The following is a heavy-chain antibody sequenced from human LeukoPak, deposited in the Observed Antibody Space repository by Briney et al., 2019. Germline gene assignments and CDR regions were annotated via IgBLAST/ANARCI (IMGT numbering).Heavy chain of an antibody. CDR1: GGSISSYY. CDR2: IYASGST. D-gene: IGHD2-8*01. J-gene: IGHJ3*02. CDR3: ARALPVAPALGVFDI. V-gene: IGHV4-4*07. Sequence: SETLSLTCTVSGGSISSYYWSWIRQPAGKGLEWIGRIYASGSTNYNPSLKSRVTMSVDTSKNQFSLKLSSVTAADTAVYSCARALPVAPALGVFDIWGQGTMVTVSS.